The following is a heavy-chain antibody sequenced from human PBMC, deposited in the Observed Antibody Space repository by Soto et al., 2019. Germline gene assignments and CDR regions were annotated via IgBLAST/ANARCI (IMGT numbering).Heavy chain of an antibody. CDR2: IYYSGST. CDR1: GGSISSYY. CDR3: ARHEAYCFDDCYPYYFDS. V-gene: IGHV4-59*08. D-gene: IGHD2-21*02. Sequence: SETLSLTCTVSGGSISSYYWIWIRQPPGKGLEWIGYIYYSGSTNYNPSLKSRVTISVDTSKNQFSLKLSSVTAADTAVYYCARHEAYCFDDCYPYYFDSWGQRALLTVSS. J-gene: IGHJ4*02.